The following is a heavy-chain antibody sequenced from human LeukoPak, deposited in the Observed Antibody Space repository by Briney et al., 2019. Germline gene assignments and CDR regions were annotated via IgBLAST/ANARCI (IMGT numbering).Heavy chain of an antibody. CDR1: GFTFSSYW. Sequence: GGSLRLSCAASGFTFSSYWMSWVRQAPGKGLEWVANIKQDGSEKYYVDSVKGRFTISRDNAKNSLYLQMYSLRAEDTAVYYCARGYDFWSGYGAFDIWGQGTMVTVSS. CDR3: ARGYDFWSGYGAFDI. D-gene: IGHD3-3*01. CDR2: IKQDGSEK. J-gene: IGHJ3*02. V-gene: IGHV3-7*01.